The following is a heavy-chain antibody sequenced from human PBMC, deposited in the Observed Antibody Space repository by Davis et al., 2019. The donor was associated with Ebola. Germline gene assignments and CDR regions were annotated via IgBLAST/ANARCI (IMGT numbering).Heavy chain of an antibody. J-gene: IGHJ6*04. CDR3: ARDSLRSDSTGYYYYYYGMDI. Sequence: SETLSLTCTVSGGSISSYYWSWIRQPPGKGLEWIGYIYYSGSTNYNPSLKSRVTISVDTSKNQFSLKLSSVTAADTAVYFCARDSLRSDSTGYYYYYYGMDIWGKGTTVTVSS. CDR2: IYYSGST. CDR1: GGSISSYY. D-gene: IGHD5-12*01. V-gene: IGHV4-59*01.